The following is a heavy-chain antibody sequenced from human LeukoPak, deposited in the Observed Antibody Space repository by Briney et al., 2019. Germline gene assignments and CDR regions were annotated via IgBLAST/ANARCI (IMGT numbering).Heavy chain of an antibody. D-gene: IGHD6-6*01. Sequence: PGRSLRLSCAASGFSFSDYALHWVRQAPGKGLEWVAVISYGGTKEYYADSVKGRFTIPRDNSKNTLYLQMNSLRHEDTAVYYCARNKPITAFFGMDVWGQGTTVIVSS. CDR1: GFSFSDYA. J-gene: IGHJ6*02. CDR3: ARNKPITAFFGMDV. V-gene: IGHV3-30*04. CDR2: ISYGGTKE.